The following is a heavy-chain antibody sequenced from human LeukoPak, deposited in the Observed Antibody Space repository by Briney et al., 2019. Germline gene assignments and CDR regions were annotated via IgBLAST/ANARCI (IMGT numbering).Heavy chain of an antibody. D-gene: IGHD6-13*01. CDR1: GFTFSNNW. CDR2: IHQDGSEK. Sequence: PGGSLRLSCAASGFTFSNNWMSWVRQSPGKGLEWVANIHQDGSEKYYVDSVKGRFTISRDNADNSLYLQMNSLRVDDTAVYYCAKDQLVNYYYYYMDVWGKGTTVTISS. V-gene: IGHV3-7*01. CDR3: AKDQLVNYYYYYMDV. J-gene: IGHJ6*03.